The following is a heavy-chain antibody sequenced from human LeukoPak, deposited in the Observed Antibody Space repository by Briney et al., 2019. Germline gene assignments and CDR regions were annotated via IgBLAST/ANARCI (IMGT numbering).Heavy chain of an antibody. J-gene: IGHJ3*02. CDR1: GFTFSSYS. CDR2: ISGSGGST. D-gene: IGHD3-22*01. Sequence: GGSLRLSCAASGFTFSSYSMNWVRQAPGKGLEWVSAISGSGGSTYYADSVKGRFTISRDNSKNTLYLQMNSLRAEDTAVYYCAKGGRIVVAPDAFDIWGQGTMVTVSS. CDR3: AKGGRIVVAPDAFDI. V-gene: IGHV3-23*01.